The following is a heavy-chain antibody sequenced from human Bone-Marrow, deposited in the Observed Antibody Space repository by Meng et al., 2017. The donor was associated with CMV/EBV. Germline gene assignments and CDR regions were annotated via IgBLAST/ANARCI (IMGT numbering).Heavy chain of an antibody. J-gene: IGHJ4*02. D-gene: IGHD3-9*01. CDR3: ARASVLRYFDWLSPPGY. V-gene: IGHV1-46*01. CDR1: GHTFTSYY. CDR2: INPSGGST. Sequence: ASVKVSCKASGHTFTSYYMHWVRQAPGQGLEWMGIINPSGGSTSYAQKFQGRVTMTRDTSTSTVYMELSSLRSEDTAVYYCARASVLRYFDWLSPPGYWGQGTLVTVSS.